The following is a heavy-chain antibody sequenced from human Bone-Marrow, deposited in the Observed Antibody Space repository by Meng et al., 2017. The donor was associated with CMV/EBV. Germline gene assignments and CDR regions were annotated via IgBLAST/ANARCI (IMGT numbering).Heavy chain of an antibody. V-gene: IGHV3-30*04. CDR2: ISYDGSNK. CDR1: GFTFSSYA. D-gene: IGHD6-6*01. Sequence: SLKISCAASGFTFSSYAMHWVRQAPGKGLEWAAVISYDGSNKYYADSVKGRFTITRDNSKNRLYLQMNSLRAEDTAVYYGARESIATRGPRLRGRDVWGQGTTVTVSS. CDR3: ARESIATRGPRLRGRDV. J-gene: IGHJ6*02.